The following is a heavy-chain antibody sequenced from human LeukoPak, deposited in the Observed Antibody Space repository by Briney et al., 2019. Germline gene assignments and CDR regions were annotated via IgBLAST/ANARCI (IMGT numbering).Heavy chain of an antibody. CDR2: INSDGSST. Sequence: LGGSLRLSCAASGFTFSSYWMHWVRQAPGKGLVWVSRINSDGSSTSYAASVKGRSTTSRNNSKNTLYLQMNSRRAEDTAVYYCARDHRYGGLFDYWGQGTLVTVSS. V-gene: IGHV3-74*01. CDR1: GFTFSSYW. D-gene: IGHD1-1*01. CDR3: ARDHRYGGLFDY. J-gene: IGHJ4*02.